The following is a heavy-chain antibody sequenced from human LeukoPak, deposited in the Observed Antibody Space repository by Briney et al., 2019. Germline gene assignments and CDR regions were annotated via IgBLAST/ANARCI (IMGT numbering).Heavy chain of an antibody. CDR2: ISYDGSNR. Sequence: GGSLRLSCSASGFTFSRYAMHWVRQAPGKGLEWVAIISYDGSNRYYADSVKGRFTISRDNSKNMLYLQMNSLRADDTAMFYCARARGEHYFDYWGQGTLVTVSS. V-gene: IGHV3-30*04. D-gene: IGHD3-16*01. J-gene: IGHJ4*02. CDR1: GFTFSRYA. CDR3: ARARGEHYFDY.